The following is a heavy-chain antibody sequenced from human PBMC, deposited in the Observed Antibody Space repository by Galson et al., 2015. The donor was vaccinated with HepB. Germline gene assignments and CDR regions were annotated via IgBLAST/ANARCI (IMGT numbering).Heavy chain of an antibody. J-gene: IGHJ4*02. CDR2: IWYDGSNK. Sequence: SLRLSCAASGFTFSSYGMHWVRQAPGKGLEWVAVIWYDGSNKYYADSVKGRFTISRDNSKNTLYLQMNSLRAEDTAVYYCARVEYSSSWYIFDYWGQGTLVTVSS. CDR3: ARVEYSSSWYIFDY. CDR1: GFTFSSYG. V-gene: IGHV3-33*01. D-gene: IGHD6-13*01.